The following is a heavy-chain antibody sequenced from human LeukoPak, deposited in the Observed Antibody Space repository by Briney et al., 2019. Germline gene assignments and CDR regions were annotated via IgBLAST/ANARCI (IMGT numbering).Heavy chain of an antibody. CDR2: ISYIGST. Sequence: PSETLSLTCAVSDDSFSSHYWTWIQQPPGKGLEWIGYISYIGSTNYNPSLKSRVTISIDTSKNQFSLKLSSVTAADTAVYYCARDLVTVTKGFDIWGQGTMDSVSS. V-gene: IGHV4-59*11. D-gene: IGHD4-17*01. CDR1: DDSFSSHY. J-gene: IGHJ3*02. CDR3: ARDLVTVTKGFDI.